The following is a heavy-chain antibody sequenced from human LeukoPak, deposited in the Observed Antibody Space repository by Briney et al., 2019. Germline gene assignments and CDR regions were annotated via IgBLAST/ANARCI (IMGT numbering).Heavy chain of an antibody. CDR1: GGSISSSSYY. D-gene: IGHD2-15*01. CDR3: ARQGDRYCSGGSCYGFDY. CDR2: IYYSGST. J-gene: IGHJ4*02. V-gene: IGHV4-39*01. Sequence: SETLSLTCTVSGGSISSSSYYWGWIRQPPGKGLEWIGGIYYSGSTYYNPSLKSRVTISVDTSKNQFSLKLSSVTAADTAVYYCARQGDRYCSGGSCYGFDYWGQGTLVTVSP.